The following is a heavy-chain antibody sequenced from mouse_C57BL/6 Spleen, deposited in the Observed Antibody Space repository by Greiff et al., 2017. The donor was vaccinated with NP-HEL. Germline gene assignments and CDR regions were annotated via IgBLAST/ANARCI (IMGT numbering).Heavy chain of an antibody. D-gene: IGHD2-2*01. CDR2: INPYNGDT. V-gene: IGHV1-20*01. Sequence: EVQVVESGPELVKPGDSVTISCKASGYSFTGYFMNWVMQSHGKSLEWIGRINPYNGDTFYNQKFKGKATLTVDKSSSTAHMELRSLTSEDSAVYYCARWGDGYDGDWYFDVWGTGTTVTVSS. J-gene: IGHJ1*03. CDR1: GYSFTGYF. CDR3: ARWGDGYDGDWYFDV.